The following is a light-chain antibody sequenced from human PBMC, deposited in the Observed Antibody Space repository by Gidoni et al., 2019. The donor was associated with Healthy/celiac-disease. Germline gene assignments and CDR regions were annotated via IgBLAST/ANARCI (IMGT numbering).Light chain of an antibody. CDR1: SSDVGGYNY. CDR3: SSYAGSNNVV. CDR2: EVS. J-gene: IGLJ2*01. Sequence: QSALTQPPSASGSPGQSVTISCTGISSDVGGYNYFSWYQQHPGKAPKLMIYEVSKRPSGVPDRFSGSKSGNTASLTVSGLQAEDEADYYCSSYAGSNNVVFGGGTKLTVL. V-gene: IGLV2-8*01.